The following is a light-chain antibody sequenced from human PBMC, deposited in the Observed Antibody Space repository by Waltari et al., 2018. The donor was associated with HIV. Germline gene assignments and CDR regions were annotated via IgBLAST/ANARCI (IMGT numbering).Light chain of an antibody. CDR2: DVT. J-gene: IGLJ1*01. Sequence: QSALTPPPSVSGSPGQSVTFSCTGTSIVVGSYNSVPWYQQHPGKPPKLMIYDVTQRPSGVPDRFSGSKSGNTASLTISGLRADDEADYYCCSYGGTYNVFGVGTKVTVL. V-gene: IGLV2-11*01. CDR1: SIVVGSYNS. CDR3: CSYGGTYNV.